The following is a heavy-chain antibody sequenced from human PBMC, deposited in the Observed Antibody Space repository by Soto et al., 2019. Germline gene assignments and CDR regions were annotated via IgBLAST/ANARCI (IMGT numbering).Heavy chain of an antibody. CDR1: GCSISSGGYY. Sequence: SLSLTCPVSGCSISSGGYYWSWIRQHPGKGLEWIGYIYYSGSTYYNPSLKSRVTISVDTSKNQFSLKLSSVTAADTAVYYCARIYCSGGSCHTDYYFDYWGQGTLVTVSS. CDR3: ARIYCSGGSCHTDYYFDY. V-gene: IGHV4-31*03. D-gene: IGHD2-15*01. CDR2: IYYSGST. J-gene: IGHJ4*02.